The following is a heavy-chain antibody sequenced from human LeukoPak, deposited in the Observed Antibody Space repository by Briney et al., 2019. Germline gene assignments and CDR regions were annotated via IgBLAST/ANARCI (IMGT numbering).Heavy chain of an antibody. D-gene: IGHD3-22*01. CDR3: ARGLGSRPAFRYYYDSSGYYHFDY. CDR2: IYHSGAA. J-gene: IGHJ4*02. V-gene: IGHV4-30-2*03. Sequence: SETLSLTCGVSGDSISSDGHSWSWIRQPPGKGLEWVGYIYHSGAAYHNPSLKSRVTISVDTSKNQFSLKLSSVTAADTAVYYCARGLGSRPAFRYYYDSSGYYHFDYWGQGTLVTVSS. CDR1: GDSISSDGHS.